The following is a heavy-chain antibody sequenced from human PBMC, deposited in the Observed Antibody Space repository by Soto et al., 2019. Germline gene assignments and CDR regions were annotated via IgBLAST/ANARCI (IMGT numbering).Heavy chain of an antibody. Sequence: QVQLQESGPGLVKPSGTLSLTCSVSGDSITTHYWNWIRQTPGKGLEWIGDIYYNGSANYNPSLKSRVTISLDTSGTQFSLRLRSVTAADTAVYFCARDRRPTGWFDFDYWGQGTLVTVSS. V-gene: IGHV4-59*11. CDR2: IYYNGSA. CDR1: GDSITTHY. CDR3: ARDRRPTGWFDFDY. J-gene: IGHJ4*02. D-gene: IGHD6-19*01.